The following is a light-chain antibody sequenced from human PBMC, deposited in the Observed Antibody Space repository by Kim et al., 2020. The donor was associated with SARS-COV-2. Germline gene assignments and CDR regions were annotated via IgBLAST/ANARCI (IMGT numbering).Light chain of an antibody. J-gene: IGLJ3*02. CDR1: SFTKYY. V-gene: IGLV3-19*01. CDR2: GKN. CDR3: FSRDISGKQWV. Sequence: SSELTQDPAMSVALGQTVRITCQGDSFTKYYVSWYQQKAGQAPLLVFFGKNSRPSGIPVRFSGSWSGNTASLTITGAQAEDEADSYCFSRDISGKQWVFG.